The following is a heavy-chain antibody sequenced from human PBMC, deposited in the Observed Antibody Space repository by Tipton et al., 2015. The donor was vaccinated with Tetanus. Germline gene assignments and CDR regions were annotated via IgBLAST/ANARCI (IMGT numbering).Heavy chain of an antibody. V-gene: IGHV3-53*01. Sequence: SLRLSCAASDFTVSTYHVTWVRQAPGKGLEWVSVIYSGGSTNSADSVKGRFIISRDNSKNTVHLQMDRLRVEDTAVYYYARGARGVFTRTGPPQYYIDYWGQGTLVTVSS. CDR2: IYSGGST. J-gene: IGHJ4*02. CDR3: ARGARGVFTRTGPPQYYIDY. D-gene: IGHD3-22*01. CDR1: DFTVSTYH.